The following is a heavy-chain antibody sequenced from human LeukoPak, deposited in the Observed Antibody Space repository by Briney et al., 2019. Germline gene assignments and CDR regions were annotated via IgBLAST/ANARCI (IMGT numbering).Heavy chain of an antibody. CDR1: GGTFSSYA. Sequence: ASVKVSCKASGGTFSSYAISWVRQAPGQGLEWMGGIIPIFGTANYAQKFQGRVTMTRDTSTSTVYMELSSLRSEDTAVYYCARDSDIVVVPAAMGIDYWGQGTLVTVSS. V-gene: IGHV1-69*05. CDR2: IIPIFGTA. J-gene: IGHJ4*02. D-gene: IGHD2-2*01. CDR3: ARDSDIVVVPAAMGIDY.